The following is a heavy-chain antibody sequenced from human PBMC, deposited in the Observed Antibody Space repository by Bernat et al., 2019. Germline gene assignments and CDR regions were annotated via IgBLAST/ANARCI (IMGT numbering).Heavy chain of an antibody. CDR1: GFTFSSYG. CDR3: ARDGNYYGSGSYHIYYYGMDV. V-gene: IGHV3-33*01. Sequence: QVQLVESGGGVVQPGRSLRLSCAASGFTFSSYGMHWVRQAPGKGLEWVAVIWYDGSNKYYADSVKGRFTISRDNSKNTLYLQMNSLRAEDTAVYYCARDGNYYGSGSYHIYYYGMDVWGQGTTVTVSS. D-gene: IGHD3-10*01. J-gene: IGHJ6*02. CDR2: IWYDGSNK.